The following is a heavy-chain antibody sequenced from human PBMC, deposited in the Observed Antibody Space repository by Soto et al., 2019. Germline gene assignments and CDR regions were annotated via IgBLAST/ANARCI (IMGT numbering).Heavy chain of an antibody. Sequence: GASVKVSCKASGGTFSSYAISWVRQAPGQGLELMGWISAYDGKTTYAEKFQGGVTLTTDTSTSTAYMELRSLRSDDTAIYYCARDPHEFWTSYWFDPWGQGTPVTVSS. J-gene: IGHJ5*02. CDR2: ISAYDGKT. D-gene: IGHD3-3*01. V-gene: IGHV1-18*01. CDR3: ARDPHEFWTSYWFDP. CDR1: GGTFSSYA.